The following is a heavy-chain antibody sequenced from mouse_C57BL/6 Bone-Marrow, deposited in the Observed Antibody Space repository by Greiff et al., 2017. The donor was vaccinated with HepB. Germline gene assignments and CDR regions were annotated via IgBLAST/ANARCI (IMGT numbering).Heavy chain of an antibody. J-gene: IGHJ3*01. Sequence: VQLKESGPGLVKPSQSLSLTCSVTGYSITSGYYWNWIRQFPGNKLEWMGYISYDGSNNYNPSLKNRISITRDTSKNQFFLKLNSVTTEDTATYYCAREVHSNSGFAYWGQGTLVTVSA. CDR2: ISYDGSN. D-gene: IGHD2-5*01. CDR1: GYSITSGYY. V-gene: IGHV3-6*01. CDR3: AREVHSNSGFAY.